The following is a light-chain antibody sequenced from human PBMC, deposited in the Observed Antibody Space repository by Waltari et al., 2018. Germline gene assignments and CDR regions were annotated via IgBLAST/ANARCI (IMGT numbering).Light chain of an antibody. CDR1: LRVLYNSNSKNY. CDR3: QQYYSTPPIT. V-gene: IGKV4-1*01. Sequence: DIVTTQSPDSLAVSLGDRDTINCKSRLRVLYNSNSKNYLAWYQQKRGQPPQLLIYWASTQESGVPDRFSGSGSGTDFTLTISSLQAEDVAVYYCQQYYSTPPITFGQGTRLEIK. J-gene: IGKJ5*01. CDR2: WAS.